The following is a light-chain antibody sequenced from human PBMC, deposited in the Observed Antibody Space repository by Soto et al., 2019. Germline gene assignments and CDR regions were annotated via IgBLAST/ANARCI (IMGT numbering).Light chain of an antibody. V-gene: IGKV3-20*01. CDR1: QSFTSTS. CDR3: QQYDSSPRT. J-gene: IGKJ1*01. Sequence: TRSPVPLTVSPCARAALSCKACQSFTSTSLAWYQQKPGQAPRLLISAASRRAAGIPDRFSGSGSGTDFTLTISRLESEDIAVYYCQQYDSSPRTFGQGTKVEIK. CDR2: AAS.